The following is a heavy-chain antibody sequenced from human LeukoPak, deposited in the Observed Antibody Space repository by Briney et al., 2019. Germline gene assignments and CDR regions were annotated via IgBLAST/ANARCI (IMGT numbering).Heavy chain of an antibody. D-gene: IGHD2-2*01. CDR2: INAGNGNT. Sequence: ASVKVSCKASGYTFTSYAMHWVRQAPGQRLEWMGWINAGNGNTKYSQKFQGRVTMTTDTSTSTAYMELRSLRSDDTAVYYCARNGYCSSTSCYRLSHYYYGMDVWGQGTTVTVSS. CDR1: GYTFTSYA. CDR3: ARNGYCSSTSCYRLSHYYYGMDV. V-gene: IGHV1-3*01. J-gene: IGHJ6*02.